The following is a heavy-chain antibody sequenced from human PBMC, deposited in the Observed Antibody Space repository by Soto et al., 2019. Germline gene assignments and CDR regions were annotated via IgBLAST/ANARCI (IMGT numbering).Heavy chain of an antibody. D-gene: IGHD3-3*01. J-gene: IGHJ6*03. V-gene: IGHV4-59*01. CDR2: IYYSGST. Sequence: SETLSLTCTVSGGSISSYYWSWIRQPPGKGLEWIGYIYYSGSTNYNPSLKSRVTISVDTSKNQFSLKLSSVTAADTAVYYCARGVRFLDPYYYYYMDVWGKGTTVTVSS. CDR1: GGSISSYY. CDR3: ARGVRFLDPYYYYYMDV.